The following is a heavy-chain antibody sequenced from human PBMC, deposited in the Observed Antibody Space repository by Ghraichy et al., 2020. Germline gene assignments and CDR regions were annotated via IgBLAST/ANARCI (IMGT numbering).Heavy chain of an antibody. J-gene: IGHJ4*02. CDR1: GGTFSTYA. CDR2: IIPIFGTP. V-gene: IGHV1-69*13. D-gene: IGHD5-18*01. Sequence: SVKVSCKTSGGTFSTYAISWVRQAPGQGLEWMGGIIPIFGTPHYAHNFKGRVTITADESTNTAHMELSSLRSEDTALYYCARVRGATRAYTYGFDFWGQGTLVTVSS. CDR3: ARVRGATRAYTYGFDF.